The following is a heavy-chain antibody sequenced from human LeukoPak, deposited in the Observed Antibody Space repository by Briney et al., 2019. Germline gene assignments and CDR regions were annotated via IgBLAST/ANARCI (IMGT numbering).Heavy chain of an antibody. CDR2: IYHSGST. V-gene: IGHV4-30-2*01. Sequence: PSETLSLTCAVSGGSISSGGYSWSWIRQPPGKGLEWIGYIYHSGSTYYNPSLKSRVTISVDRSKNQFSLKLSSVTAADTAVYYCARGRYYGSGIFDYWGQGTLVTVSS. D-gene: IGHD3-10*01. CDR3: ARGRYYGSGIFDY. J-gene: IGHJ4*02. CDR1: GGSISSGGYS.